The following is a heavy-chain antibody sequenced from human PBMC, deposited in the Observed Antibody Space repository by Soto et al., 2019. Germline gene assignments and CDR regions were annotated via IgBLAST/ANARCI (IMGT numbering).Heavy chain of an antibody. D-gene: IGHD2-15*01. V-gene: IGHV3-11*06. CDR3: ARGLSRRILNDFDP. Sequence: PGESLRLSCAASGFTFSYYYMTWLRQAPGKGPGCISYISFGSSFTTYADSVEGPFTLSRDNPKNTLYLQMNSLRIKHTAVYYWARGLSRRILNDFDPWGQGVLVTVSS. CDR1: GFTFSYYY. CDR2: ISFGSSFT. J-gene: IGHJ5*02.